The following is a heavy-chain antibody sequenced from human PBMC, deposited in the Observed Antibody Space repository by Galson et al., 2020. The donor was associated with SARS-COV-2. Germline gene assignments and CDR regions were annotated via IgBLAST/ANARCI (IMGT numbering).Heavy chain of an antibody. J-gene: IGHJ4*02. CDR3: ARVYYDILTGYPKNDY. Sequence: AWNWIRQSPSRGLEWLGRTYYRSKWYNDYAVSVKSRITINPDTSKNQFSLQLDSVTPEDTAVYYCARVYYDILTGYPKNDYWGQGTLVTVSS. CDR1: A. D-gene: IGHD3-9*01. CDR2: TYYRSKWYN. V-gene: IGHV6-1*01.